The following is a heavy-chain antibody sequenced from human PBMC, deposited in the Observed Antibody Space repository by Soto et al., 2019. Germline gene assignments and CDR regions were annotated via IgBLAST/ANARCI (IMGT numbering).Heavy chain of an antibody. CDR3: AREPYRSGIKALSWFDP. CDR1: GYTFTGYY. V-gene: IGHV1-2*02. CDR2: INPNSGGT. Sequence: ASVKVSCKASGYTFTGYYMHWVRQAPGQVLEWMGWINPNSGGTNYAQKFQGRVTMTRDTSISTAYMELSRLRSDDTAVYYCAREPYRSGIKALSWFDPGGQGTLVTVSS. D-gene: IGHD3-22*01. J-gene: IGHJ5*02.